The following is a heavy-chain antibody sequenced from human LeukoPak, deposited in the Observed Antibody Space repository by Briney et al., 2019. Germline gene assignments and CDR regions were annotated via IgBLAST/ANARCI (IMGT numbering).Heavy chain of an antibody. CDR3: TRQGVYYSDSSAYYY. D-gene: IGHD3-22*01. V-gene: IGHV5-51*01. CDR2: IYPGDSDT. Sequence: GESLKISCKGSGYRFTNYWIGWVRPIPGKGLELMGSIYPGDSDTRYSPSFQGQVTISADKSTTTAYLQWSSLKASDTAKYYCTRQGVYYSDSSAYYYWGQGTLVTVSS. J-gene: IGHJ4*02. CDR1: GYRFTNYW.